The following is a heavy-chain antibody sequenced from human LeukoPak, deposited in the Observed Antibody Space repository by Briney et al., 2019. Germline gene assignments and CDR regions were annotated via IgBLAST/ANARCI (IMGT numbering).Heavy chain of an antibody. CDR1: GGTFSSYA. V-gene: IGHV1-69*04. CDR3: ARGRGRTYCGGDCYPDY. J-gene: IGHJ4*02. CDR2: IIPILGIA. Sequence: GASVKVSCKASGGTFSSYAISWVRQAPGQGLEWMGRIIPILGIANYAQKFQGRVTITADKSTSTAYMELSSLRSEDTAVYYCARGRGRTYCGGDCYPDYWGQGTLVTVSS. D-gene: IGHD2-21*02.